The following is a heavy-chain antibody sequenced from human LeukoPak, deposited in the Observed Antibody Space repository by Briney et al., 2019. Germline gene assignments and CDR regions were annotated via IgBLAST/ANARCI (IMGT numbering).Heavy chain of an antibody. D-gene: IGHD2-8*01. J-gene: IGHJ4*02. Sequence: GGSLRLSCAASGFTFSSYAMSWVRQAPGKGLEWVSIIIGSGGSTSHADSVKGRFTIARDNSKNTLYLQMNSLSAEDTAVYYCSKSGVQYYFDYWGQGTLVTVSS. CDR3: SKSGVQYYFDY. V-gene: IGHV3-23*01. CDR2: IIGSGGST. CDR1: GFTFSSYA.